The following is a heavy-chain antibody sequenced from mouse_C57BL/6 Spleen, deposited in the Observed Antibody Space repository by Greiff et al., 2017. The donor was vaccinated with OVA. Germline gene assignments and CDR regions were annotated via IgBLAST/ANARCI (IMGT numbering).Heavy chain of an antibody. CDR2: IDPETGGT. J-gene: IGHJ2*01. CDR3: TRPYYGSSYRFDY. Sequence: ESGAELVRPGASVTLSCKASGYTFTDYEMHWVKQTPVHGLEWIGAIDPETGGTAYNQKFKGKAILTADKSSSTAYMELRSLTSEDSAVYYCTRPYYGSSYRFDYWGQGTTLTVSS. V-gene: IGHV1-15*01. CDR1: GYTFTDYE. D-gene: IGHD1-1*01.